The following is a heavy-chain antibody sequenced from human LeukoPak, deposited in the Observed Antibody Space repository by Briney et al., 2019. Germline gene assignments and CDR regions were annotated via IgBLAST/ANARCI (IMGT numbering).Heavy chain of an antibody. D-gene: IGHD2-15*01. CDR1: GGSISSGVYY. CDR2: ISYSGST. Sequence: SQTLSLTCTVSGGSISSGVYYWSWIRQHPGKGLDWIWSISYSGSTYYNSSLKSRLTISVDTSKNQFSLRLSSVTAADTAVYYCARDWRSGGYSYGMDVWGQGTTVTVSS. J-gene: IGHJ6*02. CDR3: ARDWRSGGYSYGMDV. V-gene: IGHV4-30-2*03.